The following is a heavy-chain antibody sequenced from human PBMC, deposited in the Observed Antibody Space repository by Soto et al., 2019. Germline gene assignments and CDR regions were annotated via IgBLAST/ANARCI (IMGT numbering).Heavy chain of an antibody. CDR3: AGGYSSSWHIYGYFDL. Sequence: QVQLQQWGAGLLKPSETLSLTCAVYGGSFSGYYWSWIRQPPGKGLEWIGEINHSGSTNYNPSLKSRVTISVGASKNQFSLKLSSVTAADAAVYYFAGGYSSSWHIYGYFDLWGRGALVTV. CDR1: GGSFSGYY. J-gene: IGHJ2*01. D-gene: IGHD6-13*01. V-gene: IGHV4-34*01. CDR2: INHSGST.